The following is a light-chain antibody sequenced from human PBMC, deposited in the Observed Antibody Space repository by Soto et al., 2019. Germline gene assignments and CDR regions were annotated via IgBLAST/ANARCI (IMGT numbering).Light chain of an antibody. CDR1: SSDVGGYKY. Sequence: QSALTQPPSASGSPGQSVTISCTGTSSDVGGYKYVSWYQQYPGKAPKLMIYAVNKRPSGVPDRFSGSKSGNTASLTVSGLQAEDEADYYCSSYAGSNNYVFGTGTNVTVL. V-gene: IGLV2-8*01. CDR2: AVN. CDR3: SSYAGSNNYV. J-gene: IGLJ1*01.